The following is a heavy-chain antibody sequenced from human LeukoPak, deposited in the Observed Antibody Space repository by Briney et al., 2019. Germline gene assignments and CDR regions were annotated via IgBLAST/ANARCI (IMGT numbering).Heavy chain of an antibody. V-gene: IGHV4-34*01. Sequence: SETLSLTCAVYGGSFSGYYWSWIRQPPGKGLEWIGEINHSGSTNYNPSLKSRVTISVDTSKNQFSLKLSSVPAADTAVYYCARFKQLAKQKKNWFDPWGQGTLVTVSS. J-gene: IGHJ5*02. CDR1: GGSFSGYY. CDR3: ARFKQLAKQKKNWFDP. CDR2: INHSGST. D-gene: IGHD6-13*01.